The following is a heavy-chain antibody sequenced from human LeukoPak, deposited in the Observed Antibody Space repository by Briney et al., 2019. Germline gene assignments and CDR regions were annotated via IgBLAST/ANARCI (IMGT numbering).Heavy chain of an antibody. J-gene: IGHJ6*03. CDR2: IYHSGST. CDR3: ARIISTVVTFYYYYMDV. D-gene: IGHD4-23*01. CDR1: GYSISSGYY. V-gene: IGHV4-38-2*02. Sequence: PSETLSLTCTVSGYSISSGYYWGWIRQPPGKGLEWIGSIYHSGSTYYNPSLKSRVTISVDTSKNQFSLKLDSVTAADTAVYYCARIISTVVTFYYYYMDVWGKGTTVTVSS.